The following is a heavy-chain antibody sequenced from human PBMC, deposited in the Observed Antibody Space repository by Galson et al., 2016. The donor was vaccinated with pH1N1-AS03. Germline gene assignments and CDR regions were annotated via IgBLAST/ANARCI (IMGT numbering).Heavy chain of an antibody. CDR3: ARLLYGDYTGCVDY. CDR2: VDWDDDK. D-gene: IGHD4-17*01. Sequence: PALVKPTQTLTLTCTFSGFSLSTSGMCVSWIRQPPGKALEWLARVDWDDDKYYSTSLKTRLTISKDTSKNQVVLTMTNMDPVDTATYYCARLLYGDYTGCVDYWGQGTLGTVSS. J-gene: IGHJ4*03. CDR1: GFSLSTSGMC. V-gene: IGHV2-70*11.